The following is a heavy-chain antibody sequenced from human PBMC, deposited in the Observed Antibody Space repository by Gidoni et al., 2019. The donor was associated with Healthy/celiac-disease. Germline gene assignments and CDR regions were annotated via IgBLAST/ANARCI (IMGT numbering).Heavy chain of an antibody. Sequence: QAQLQQWGAGLLKPSETLSLTCAVYGGSFIGYYWSWIRQPPGKGLEWIGEINHNGSTNHNPSLKSRVTISVDTSKNQFSLKLSSVTAADTAVYYCARGRRISRSYGSGSYSPFDYWGQGTLVTVSS. CDR2: INHNGST. CDR3: ARGRRISRSYGSGSYSPFDY. D-gene: IGHD3-10*01. CDR1: GGSFIGYY. J-gene: IGHJ4*02. V-gene: IGHV4-34*01.